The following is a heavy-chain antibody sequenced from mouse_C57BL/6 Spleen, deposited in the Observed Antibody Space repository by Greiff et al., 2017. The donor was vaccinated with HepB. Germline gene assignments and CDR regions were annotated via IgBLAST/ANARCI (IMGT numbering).Heavy chain of an antibody. J-gene: IGHJ2*01. CDR1: GFTFSDYY. D-gene: IGHD2-1*01. CDR3: ARQSGNYLFDY. V-gene: IGHV5-12*01. Sequence: EVKLVESGGGLVQPGGSLKLSCAASGFTFSDYYMYWVRQTPEKRLEWVAYISNGGGSTYYPDTVKGRFTISRDNAKNTLYLQMSRLKSEDTAMYYCARQSGNYLFDYWGQGTTLTVSS. CDR2: ISNGGGST.